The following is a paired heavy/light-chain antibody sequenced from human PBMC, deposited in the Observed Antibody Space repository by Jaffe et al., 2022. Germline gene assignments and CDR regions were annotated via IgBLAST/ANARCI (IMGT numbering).Light chain of an antibody. CDR2: KVS. CDR3: MQGADWPYT. V-gene: IGKV2-30*01. J-gene: IGKJ5*01. Sequence: DVVMTQSPLSLPVTLGQSASISCRSSQRLVSSNGDTFLNWFQQRPGQSPRRLIYKVSNRDSGVPDRFSGSGSGTDFTLKISRVEAEDVGVYYCMQGADWPYTFGQGTRLEIK. CDR1: QRLVSSNGDTF.
Heavy chain of an antibody. D-gene: IGHD3-10*01. V-gene: IGHV3-7*05. CDR2: IKEDGSEK. Sequence: EVQLVESGGGLVHPGGSLRLSCAGSGFTFSSYWMSWIRQTPGKGLEWVAHIKEDGSEKHYVDSVKGRFTISRDNVKNSLFLLMDSLRVEDTAVYYCVRGPIIMATGMCWGQGILVTVSS. CDR3: VRGPIIMATGMC. CDR1: GFTFSSYW. J-gene: IGHJ4*02.